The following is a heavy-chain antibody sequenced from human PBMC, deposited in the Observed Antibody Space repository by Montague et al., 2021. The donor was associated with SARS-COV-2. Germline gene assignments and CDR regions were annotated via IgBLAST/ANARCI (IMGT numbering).Heavy chain of an antibody. CDR1: GFTFGDYA. CDR3: TRVGGYYYDSSGYSSFDY. J-gene: IGHJ4*02. Sequence: SLRLSCAASGFTFGDYAMSWVRQAPGKGLEWVGFIRSKAYGGTTEYAASVKGRFTISRDDSKSIAYLQMNNLKTEDTAVYYCTRVGGYYYDSSGYSSFDYWGQGTLVTVSS. V-gene: IGHV3-49*04. CDR2: IRSKAYGGTT. D-gene: IGHD3-22*01.